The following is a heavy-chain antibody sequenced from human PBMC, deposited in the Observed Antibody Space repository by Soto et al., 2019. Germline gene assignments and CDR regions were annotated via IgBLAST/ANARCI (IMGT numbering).Heavy chain of an antibody. V-gene: IGHV1-58*01. CDR1: GFTFTSSA. CDR3: AADYGDYSFIYYYYGMDV. D-gene: IGHD4-17*01. J-gene: IGHJ6*02. CDR2: IVVGSGNT. Sequence: SVKVSCKASGFTFTSSAVQWVRQARGQRLEWIGWIVVGSGNTNYAQKFQERVTITRDMSTSTAYMELSSLRSEDTAVYYCAADYGDYSFIYYYYGMDVWGQGTTVTVSS.